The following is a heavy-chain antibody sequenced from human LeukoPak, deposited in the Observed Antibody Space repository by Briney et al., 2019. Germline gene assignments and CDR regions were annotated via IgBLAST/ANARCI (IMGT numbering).Heavy chain of an antibody. CDR3: AREGPSDYGDYDFDY. CDR2: INPNSGGT. CDR1: GYTFTGYY. V-gene: IGHV1-2*02. Sequence: ASVKVSCKASGYTFTGYYMHWVRQAPGQGLEWMGWINPNSGGTNYAQKFQGRVTMTRDTSISTAYMELSRLRSDDTAVYYCAREGPSDYGDYDFDYWGQGTLVTVSS. J-gene: IGHJ4*02. D-gene: IGHD4-17*01.